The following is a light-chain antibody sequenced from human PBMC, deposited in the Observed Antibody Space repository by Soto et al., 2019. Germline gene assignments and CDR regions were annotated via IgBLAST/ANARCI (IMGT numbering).Light chain of an antibody. J-gene: IGKJ2*01. V-gene: IGKV3-15*01. Sequence: EIMMTQSPATLSVSPGERATLSCRASQTVARNLAWYQQKPGQAPRLLIHGASTRATGVSARFSGSGSGTEFTVTISSLQSEDFAVYYCQQYHNWPPQYTFGQGTKLHIK. CDR1: QTVARN. CDR2: GAS. CDR3: QQYHNWPPQYT.